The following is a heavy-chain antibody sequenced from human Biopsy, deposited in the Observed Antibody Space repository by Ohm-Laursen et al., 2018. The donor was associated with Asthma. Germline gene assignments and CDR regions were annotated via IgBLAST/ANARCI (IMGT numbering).Heavy chain of an antibody. CDR2: INYRGDT. Sequence: SDTLSLTCSVSADSISSNNFYWGWIRQPPGKGLEWIGEINYRGDTNYNPSLESRVSISVDTSTYHFSLRLNSVTAADTAVYYCVRGEEVAGTYFKDWDQGTLVTVSS. J-gene: IGHJ1*01. CDR1: ADSISSNNFY. CDR3: VRGEEVAGTYFKD. V-gene: IGHV4-39*02. D-gene: IGHD6-19*01.